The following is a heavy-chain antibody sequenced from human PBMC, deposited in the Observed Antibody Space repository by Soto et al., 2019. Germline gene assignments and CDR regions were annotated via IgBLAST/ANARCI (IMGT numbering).Heavy chain of an antibody. J-gene: IGHJ4*02. V-gene: IGHV2-70*12. CDR3: AHGSGWLFDY. CDR2: IDWGDEK. CDR1: GFSLSTSGMC. D-gene: IGHD6-19*01. Sequence: SGPTLVNPTQTPTLTCTFSGFSLSTSGMCVSWIRQPPGKALEWLALIDWGDEKYYSTSLKTRLTITEDTSKNQVVLTMTNTDPADTATYYCAHGSGWLFDYWGQGTQVTVSS.